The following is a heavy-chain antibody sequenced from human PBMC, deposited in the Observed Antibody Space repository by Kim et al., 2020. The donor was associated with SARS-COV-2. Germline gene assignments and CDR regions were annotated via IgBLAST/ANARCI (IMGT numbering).Heavy chain of an antibody. D-gene: IGHD3-9*01. CDR2: ITDDGYNL. CDR1: GFTFTAHA. CDR3: VRGHFKADWGLGDAFDL. V-gene: IGHV3-30-3*01. J-gene: IGHJ3*01. Sequence: GGSLRLSCAASGFTFTAHAMHWVRQPPGKGLEWVAVITDDGYNLFYADSVKGRFTISRDNSENTLYLEMSRLRSDDTGLYFCVRGHFKADWGLGDAFDLWGQGNMVIISS.